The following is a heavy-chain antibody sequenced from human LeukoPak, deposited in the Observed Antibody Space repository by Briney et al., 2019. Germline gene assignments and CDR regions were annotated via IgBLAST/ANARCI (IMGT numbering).Heavy chain of an antibody. Sequence: SETLSLTCAVYGGSFSGYYWSWIRQPPGKGLEWIGEIDHSGSTNYNPSLKSRVTISVDTSKNQFSLKLSSVTAADTAVYYCARGIAVAGTDYFDYWGQGTLVTVSS. CDR1: GGSFSGYY. CDR2: IDHSGST. D-gene: IGHD6-19*01. CDR3: ARGIAVAGTDYFDY. J-gene: IGHJ4*02. V-gene: IGHV4-34*01.